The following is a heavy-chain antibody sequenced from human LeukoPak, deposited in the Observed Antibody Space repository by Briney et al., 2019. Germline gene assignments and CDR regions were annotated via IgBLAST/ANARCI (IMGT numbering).Heavy chain of an antibody. CDR1: GVSFSGCY. J-gene: IGHJ5*02. CDR3: ARGDVVVPAASNWFDP. V-gene: IGHV4-30-4*01. CDR2: IYYSGSI. D-gene: IGHD2-2*01. Sequence: SETLSLTCGVTGVSFSGCYWSWIRQTPGKGLEWIGYIYYSGSIYYNPSLKSRVTISVDTSKNQFSLKLSSVTAADTAMYHCARGDVVVPAASNWFDPWGQGTQVTVSS.